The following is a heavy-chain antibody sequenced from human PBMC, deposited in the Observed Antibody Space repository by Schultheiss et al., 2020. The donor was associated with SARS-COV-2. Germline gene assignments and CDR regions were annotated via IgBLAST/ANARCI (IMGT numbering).Heavy chain of an antibody. Sequence: GGSLRLSCAASGFTFSSYAMHWVRQAPGKGLEWVAVISYDGSNKYYADSVKGRFTISRENAKNPFYLQMNSLRAEDTAVYYCARAPGYCSGGSCYPYGMDVWGQGTTVTVSS. J-gene: IGHJ6*02. CDR1: GFTFSSYA. CDR3: ARAPGYCSGGSCYPYGMDV. CDR2: ISYDGSNK. D-gene: IGHD2-15*01. V-gene: IGHV3-30*14.